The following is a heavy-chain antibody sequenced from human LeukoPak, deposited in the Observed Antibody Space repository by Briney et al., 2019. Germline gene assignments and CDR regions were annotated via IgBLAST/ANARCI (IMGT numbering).Heavy chain of an antibody. CDR1: GGTFSSYA. CDR2: IIPILGIA. CDR3: ARASLTTVGFDY. J-gene: IGHJ4*02. V-gene: IGHV1-69*04. Sequence: SVKVSCKASGGTFSSYAISWVRQAPGQGLEWMGRIIPILGIASYAQKFQGRVTITADKSTSTAYMELSSLRSEDTAVYYCARASLTTVGFDYWGQGTLVTVSS. D-gene: IGHD4-17*01.